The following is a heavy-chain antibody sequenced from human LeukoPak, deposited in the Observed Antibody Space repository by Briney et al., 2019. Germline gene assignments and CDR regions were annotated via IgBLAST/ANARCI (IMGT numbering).Heavy chain of an antibody. V-gene: IGHV3-66*01. Sequence: GGSLRLSCAASGFTVSSNYMSWVRQAPGKGLEWVSVIYSGGSTYYADSVKGRFTISRDNAKNTLNLQMNSLGAEDTAVYYCARDLGQYYDTSDNWFDPWGQGTLVTVSS. J-gene: IGHJ5*02. D-gene: IGHD3-22*01. CDR1: GFTVSSNY. CDR3: ARDLGQYYDTSDNWFDP. CDR2: IYSGGST.